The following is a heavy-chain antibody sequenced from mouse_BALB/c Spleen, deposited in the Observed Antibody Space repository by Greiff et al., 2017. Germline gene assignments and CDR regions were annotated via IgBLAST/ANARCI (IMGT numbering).Heavy chain of an antibody. CDR3: ARSSMITSYYAMDY. CDR1: GFTFSSFG. V-gene: IGHV5-17*02. J-gene: IGHJ4*01. Sequence: EVQVVESGGGLVQPGGSRKLSCAASGFTFSSFGMHWVRQAPEKGLEWVAYISSGSSTIYYADTVKGRFTISRDNPKNTLFLQMTSLRSEDTAMYYCARSSMITSYYAMDYWGQGTSVTVSS. D-gene: IGHD2-3*01. CDR2: ISSGSSTI.